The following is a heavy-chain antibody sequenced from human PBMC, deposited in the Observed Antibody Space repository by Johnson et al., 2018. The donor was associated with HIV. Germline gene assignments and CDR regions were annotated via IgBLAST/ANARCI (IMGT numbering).Heavy chain of an antibody. Sequence: QMLLVESGGGLVQPGRSLRLSCAASGFTFDDYAMHWVRQAPGKGLEWVAVISYDGSNKNYADSVKGRFTISRDNSKNTLYLQMNSLRAEDTAVYYCARGRERGMFDIWGQGTMVTVSS. CDR1: GFTFDDYA. J-gene: IGHJ3*02. D-gene: IGHD5-24*01. CDR3: ARGRERGMFDI. CDR2: ISYDGSNK. V-gene: IGHV3-30-3*01.